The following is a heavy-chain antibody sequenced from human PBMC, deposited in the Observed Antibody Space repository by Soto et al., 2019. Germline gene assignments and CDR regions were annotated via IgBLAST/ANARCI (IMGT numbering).Heavy chain of an antibody. J-gene: IGHJ4*02. CDR2: ISYSGYT. CDR1: GCSLTSYF. Sequence: QVQLKESGPGRVKPSETLALNCSVSGCSLTSYFWSWIRPPPGKGLAWLGYISYSGYTNYNPSLKRRVTLSRDTSTNQFSLRLTSVTAAATAVYYCARRSSDIHYWGQGTLDTVSS. CDR3: ARRSSDIHY. V-gene: IGHV4-59*01. D-gene: IGHD2-15*01.